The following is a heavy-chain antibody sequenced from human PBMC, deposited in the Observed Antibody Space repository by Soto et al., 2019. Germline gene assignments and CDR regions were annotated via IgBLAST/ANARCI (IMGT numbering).Heavy chain of an antibody. CDR1: GGTFRNYP. J-gene: IGHJ4*02. CDR2: IFPLNAIP. Sequence: QVQLVQSGTEVKKPGSSVKVSCKASGGTFRNYPINWVRQAPGQGLEWMGSIFPLNAIPDYAQNFQARLTISADKSTSTAYMELSSLTSDDTAMYFCARGPLVVLNYFESWGQGTLVTVSS. CDR3: ARGPLVVLNYFES. V-gene: IGHV1-69*02.